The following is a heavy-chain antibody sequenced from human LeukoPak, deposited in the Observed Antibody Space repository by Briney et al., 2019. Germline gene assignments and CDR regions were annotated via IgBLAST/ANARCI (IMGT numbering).Heavy chain of an antibody. Sequence: SETLSLTCAVYGGSFSGYYWSWIRQPPGKGLEWIGEINHSGSTNYNPSLKSRVTISVDTSKNQFSLKLSSVTAADTAVYYCARGPGRWLQLSRYFDYWGQGTLVTVSS. CDR1: GGSFSGYY. CDR2: INHSGST. D-gene: IGHD5-24*01. J-gene: IGHJ4*02. V-gene: IGHV4-34*01. CDR3: ARGPGRWLQLSRYFDY.